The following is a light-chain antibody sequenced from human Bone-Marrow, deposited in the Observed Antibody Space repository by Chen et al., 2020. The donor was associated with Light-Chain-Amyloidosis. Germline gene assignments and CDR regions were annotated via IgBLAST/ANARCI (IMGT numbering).Light chain of an antibody. V-gene: IGLV3-21*02. CDR3: QVWDRSSDRPV. J-gene: IGLJ3*02. CDR1: NIGSTS. CDR2: DDS. Sequence: SYVLTQPSSLSVAPVQTATIACGGNNIGSTSVNWYQQTPGQAPLLFVYDDSDRPSGIPERLSGSNSGNTATLTISRVEAGDEADYYCQVWDRSSDRPVFGGGTKLTVL.